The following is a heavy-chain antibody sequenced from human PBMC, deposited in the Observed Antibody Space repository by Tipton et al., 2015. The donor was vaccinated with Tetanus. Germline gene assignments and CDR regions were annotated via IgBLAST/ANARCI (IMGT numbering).Heavy chain of an antibody. CDR1: GGSLSSGTFY. J-gene: IGHJ5*02. CDR3: ARSADNWFDP. V-gene: IGHV4-39*01. CDR2: VYYNGNT. Sequence: TLSLTCTVSGGSLSSGTFYWDWIRQAPGKGLEWIGNVYYNGNTLENPSLKGRVTLSLDKSKNQFSLKLTSVTAADTAVYFCARSADNWFDPWGQGTLVTVSS.